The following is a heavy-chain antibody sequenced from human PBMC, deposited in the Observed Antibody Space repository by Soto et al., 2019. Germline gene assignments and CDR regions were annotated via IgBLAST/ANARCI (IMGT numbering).Heavy chain of an antibody. CDR1: GYTLTELS. J-gene: IGHJ5*02. CDR2: FDPEDGET. Sequence: ASVKVSCKVSGYTLTELSMHWVRQAPGKGLEWMGGFDPEDGETIYAQKFQGRVTMTEDTSTDTAYMELSSLRSEDTAVYYCAKGPPYYDSSGSWFDPWGQGTLVTVSS. CDR3: AKGPPYYDSSGSWFDP. D-gene: IGHD3-22*01. V-gene: IGHV1-24*01.